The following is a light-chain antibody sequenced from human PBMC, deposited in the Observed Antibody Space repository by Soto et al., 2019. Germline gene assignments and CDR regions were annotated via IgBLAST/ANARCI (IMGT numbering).Light chain of an antibody. J-gene: IGKJ1*01. CDR1: QSISSW. CDR2: DAS. Sequence: DIQMTQSPSTLSASVGDRVTITCRASQSISSWLAWYQQKPGKAPKPMIYDASSLESGVPSRFSGSGSGKEFTLTISSLQPDDFATYYCQQYNSYPGTFGQGTKVEI. V-gene: IGKV1-5*01. CDR3: QQYNSYPGT.